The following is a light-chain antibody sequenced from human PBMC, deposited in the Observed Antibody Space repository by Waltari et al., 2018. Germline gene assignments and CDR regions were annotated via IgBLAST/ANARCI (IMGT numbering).Light chain of an antibody. CDR3: VLYMGSGSYWV. CDR2: STN. V-gene: IGLV8-61*01. Sequence: QTVVTQEPSFSVSPGGTVTLTCGLSSGSVSTSYFPSWYQQTPGQAPRTLIYSTNTRSSGVPDRCSGSILGNKAALTITGAQADDESDYYCVLYMGSGSYWVFGGGTKLTVL. J-gene: IGLJ3*02. CDR1: SGSVSTSYF.